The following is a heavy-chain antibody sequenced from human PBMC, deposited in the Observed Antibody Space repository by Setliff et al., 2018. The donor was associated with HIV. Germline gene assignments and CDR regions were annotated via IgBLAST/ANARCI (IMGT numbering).Heavy chain of an antibody. Sequence: SETLSLTCTVSGGSISSSSYYWGRIRQPPGKGLEWIGNIYYSGSTYYNPSLKSRVTISVATSKKQFSLKLSSVTASDTAVYYCARLPGYCSSTGCQGYFDYWGQGTLVTVSS. CDR3: ARLPGYCSSTGCQGYFDY. CDR1: GGSISSSSYY. V-gene: IGHV4-39*01. J-gene: IGHJ4*02. CDR2: IYYSGST. D-gene: IGHD2-2*01.